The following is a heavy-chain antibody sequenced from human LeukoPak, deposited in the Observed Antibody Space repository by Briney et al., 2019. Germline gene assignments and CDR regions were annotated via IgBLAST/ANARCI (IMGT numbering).Heavy chain of an antibody. V-gene: IGHV4-61*02. D-gene: IGHD2-21*02. J-gene: IGHJ3*02. CDR1: GGSISSGTYY. Sequence: SQTLSLTCTVSGGSISSGTYYWTWIRQPAGKGLEWIGRIYSSGSTSYNPSLDSRVRISIDTSKNQFSLKLSSVTAADTAVYYCARGPAYCGGDCYSDAFDIWGQGTMVTVSS. CDR2: IYSSGST. CDR3: ARGPAYCGGDCYSDAFDI.